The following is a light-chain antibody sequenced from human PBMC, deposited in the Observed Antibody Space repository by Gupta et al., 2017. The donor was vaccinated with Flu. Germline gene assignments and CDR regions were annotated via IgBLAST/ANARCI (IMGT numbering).Light chain of an antibody. CDR1: NIGSKS. CDR2: DDS. V-gene: IGLV3-21*03. Sequence: GKTASITCGGNNIGSKSVHWYQQKPGQAPVLVVFDDSDRPSGIPERFSCSNAGNTATLTISRVEAGDEADDYCQVWDSSSDHRVFGGGTKLTVL. J-gene: IGLJ3*02. CDR3: QVWDSSSDHRV.